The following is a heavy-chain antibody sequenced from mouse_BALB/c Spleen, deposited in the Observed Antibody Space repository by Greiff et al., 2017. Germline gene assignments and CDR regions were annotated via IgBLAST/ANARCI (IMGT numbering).Heavy chain of an antibody. V-gene: IGHV7-3*02. CDR2: IRNKANGYTT. Sequence: EVMLVESGGGLVQPGGSLRLSCATSGFTFTDYYMSWVRQPPGKALEWLGFIRNKANGYTTDYSASVKGRFTISRDNSQSILDLQMNTLRAEDSATYYCARGRYDGSNYWFAYWGQGTLVTVSA. CDR1: GFTFTDYY. J-gene: IGHJ3*01. CDR3: ARGRYDGSNYWFAY. D-gene: IGHD1-1*01.